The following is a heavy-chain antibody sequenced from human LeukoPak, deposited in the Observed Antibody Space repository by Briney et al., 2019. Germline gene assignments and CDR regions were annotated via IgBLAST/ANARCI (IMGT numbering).Heavy chain of an antibody. CDR3: ARRAGGYSHPYDY. D-gene: IGHD4-23*01. J-gene: IGHJ4*02. Sequence: GGSLRLSCAASGFTFSSYWMHWVRQTPGKGLMWVSRIKSDGSTIYADSVQGRFTISRDNSKNTLYLQMNSLRAEVTAVYYCARRAGGYSHPYDYWGQGILVTVSS. V-gene: IGHV3-74*01. CDR1: GFTFSSYW. CDR2: IKSDGST.